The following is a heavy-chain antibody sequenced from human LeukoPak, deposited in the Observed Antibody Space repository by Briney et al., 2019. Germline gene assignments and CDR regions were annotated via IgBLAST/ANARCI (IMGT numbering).Heavy chain of an antibody. CDR2: INPNSGGT. D-gene: IGHD2-2*01. CDR1: GYTFTSYY. J-gene: IGHJ4*02. CDR3: ARVGAVGTSRPEDFDY. Sequence: EASVKVSCKASGYTFTSYYMHWVRQAPGQGLEWMGWINPNSGGTNYAQKFQGRVTMTRDTSISTAYMELSRLRSDDTAVYYCARVGAVGTSRPEDFDYWGQGTLVTVSS. V-gene: IGHV1-2*02.